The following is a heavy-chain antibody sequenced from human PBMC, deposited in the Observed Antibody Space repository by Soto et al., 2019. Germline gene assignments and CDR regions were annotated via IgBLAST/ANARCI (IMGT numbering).Heavy chain of an antibody. D-gene: IGHD2-21*01. Sequence: SETLSLTCSLSGAALNRGNYYWSWIRQVPGKGLEWLGHIYVTGAVDYNPSIRERITISQDTSERQFSLKLRLVSAEDTAVYYCARLRIATNNYKWFDPWGQGTLVTVSS. J-gene: IGHJ5*02. CDR3: ARLRIATNNYKWFDP. CDR2: IYVTGAV. V-gene: IGHV4-31*03. CDR1: GAALNRGNYY.